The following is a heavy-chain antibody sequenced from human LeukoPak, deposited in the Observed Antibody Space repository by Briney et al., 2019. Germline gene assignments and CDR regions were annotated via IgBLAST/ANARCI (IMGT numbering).Heavy chain of an antibody. D-gene: IGHD6-19*01. V-gene: IGHV1-2*02. CDR3: AREPVAGPRGDY. CDR2: INPNSGST. CDR1: GYTFTGYY. J-gene: IGHJ4*02. Sequence: ASVKVSCKAPGYTFTGYYMHWVRQAPGQGLEWMGWINPNSGSTNYAQKFQGRVTMARDTSISTAYMELNRLTSDDTAVYYCAREPVAGPRGDYWGQGTLVTVSS.